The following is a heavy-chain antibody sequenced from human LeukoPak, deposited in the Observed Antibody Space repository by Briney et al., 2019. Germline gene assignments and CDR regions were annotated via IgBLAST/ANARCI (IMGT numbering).Heavy chain of an antibody. CDR3: ARSVVVVPNYFDP. Sequence: SETLSLTCTVSGGSISSSSYYWGWIRQHPGKGLEWIGYIYNSGSTYYNPSLKSRVTISVDTSKNQFSLKLSSVTAADTAVYYCARSVVVVPNYFDPWGQGTLVTVSS. J-gene: IGHJ5*02. D-gene: IGHD2-15*01. CDR1: GGSISSSSYY. V-gene: IGHV4-31*03. CDR2: IYNSGST.